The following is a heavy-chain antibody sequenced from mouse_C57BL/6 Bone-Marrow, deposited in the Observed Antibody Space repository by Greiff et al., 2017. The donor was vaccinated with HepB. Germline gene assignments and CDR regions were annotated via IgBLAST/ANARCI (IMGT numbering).Heavy chain of an antibody. Sequence: VKLQESGAELVKPGASVKLSCKASGYTFTEYTIHWVKQRSGQGLEWIGWFYPGSGSIKYNEKLKDKATLNADKSSSTVYMERSGLTSEDSAVYICARHEGSYCNSASFAYWGQGALGTVSA. CDR3: ARHEGSYCNSASFAY. J-gene: IGHJ3*01. CDR1: GYTFTEYT. V-gene: IGHV1-62-2*01. D-gene: IGHD1-1*01. CDR2: FYPGSGSI.